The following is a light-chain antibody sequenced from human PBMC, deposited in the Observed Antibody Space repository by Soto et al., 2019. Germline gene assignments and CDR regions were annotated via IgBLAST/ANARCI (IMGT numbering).Light chain of an antibody. CDR1: QSISSY. CDR2: AAS. J-gene: IGKJ2*01. CDR3: QQSYSTPYT. V-gene: IGKV1-39*01. Sequence: DIQMTQSPSSLSASVGARVTITCRASQSISSYLNWYQQKPGKAPKLLIYAASSLQSGVPSRFSGSGSGTDFTLTISCLQPEDFAVYYCQQSYSTPYTFGQGAKLEIK.